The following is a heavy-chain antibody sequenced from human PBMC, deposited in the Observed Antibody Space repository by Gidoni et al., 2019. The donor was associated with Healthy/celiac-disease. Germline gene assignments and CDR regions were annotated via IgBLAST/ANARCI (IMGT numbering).Heavy chain of an antibody. CDR1: GYTFTSYG. D-gene: IGHD6-25*01. CDR3: ARRGGRRDQQRGGSPYYFDY. CDR2: ISAYNGNT. V-gene: IGHV1-18*01. Sequence: QVQLVQSGAEVKKPGASVKVSCKAAGYTFTSYGIIWVRQAPGQGLEWVGWISAYNGNTNYAQKLQGRFTMTTETSTSTAYMELRSLRSDDTAVYYCARRGGRRDQQRGGSPYYFDYWGHGTLVTVSS. J-gene: IGHJ4*01.